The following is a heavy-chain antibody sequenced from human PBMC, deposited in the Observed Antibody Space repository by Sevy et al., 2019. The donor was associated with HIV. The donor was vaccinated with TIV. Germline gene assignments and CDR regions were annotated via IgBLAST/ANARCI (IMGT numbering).Heavy chain of an antibody. CDR1: GGSISSNSYY. CDR2: IYYTGST. CDR3: VRHDGGTPEYFDY. D-gene: IGHD2-15*01. V-gene: IGHV4-39*01. J-gene: IGHJ4*02. Sequence: SETLSLTCTVSGGSISSNSYYWGWIRQPPGKGLEWIGSIYYTGSTYYNPSVKSRVIISVDTSKNQFSLKLSSVTAADTAVYYCVRHDGGTPEYFDYWGQGTLVTVSS.